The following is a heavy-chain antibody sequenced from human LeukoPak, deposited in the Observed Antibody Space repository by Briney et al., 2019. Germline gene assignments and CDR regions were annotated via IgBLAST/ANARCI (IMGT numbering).Heavy chain of an antibody. V-gene: IGHV4-34*01. J-gene: IGHJ5*02. CDR3: VRGPNWFDP. Sequence: PSETLSLTCAVYGGSFSGYYWSWIRQPPGKGLEWIGEINHSGSTNYNPSLKSRVTISVDTSKNQFFLKLSSVTAADTAVYYCVRGPNWFDPWGQGTLVTVSS. CDR2: INHSGST. CDR1: GGSFSGYY.